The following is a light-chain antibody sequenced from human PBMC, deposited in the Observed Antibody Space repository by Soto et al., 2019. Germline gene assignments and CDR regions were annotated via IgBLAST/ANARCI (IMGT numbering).Light chain of an antibody. CDR3: CSYAGTSTFWV. Sequence: QSALTQPRSVSGSPGQSVTISCTGTNSDIGGYNYVSWYQQHPGKAPKVMIYDVSRRPSGVPDRFSGSKSDNTASLTISGLQAEDEADYFCCSYAGTSTFWVFGGGTKLTVL. CDR2: DVS. V-gene: IGLV2-11*01. J-gene: IGLJ3*02. CDR1: NSDIGGYNY.